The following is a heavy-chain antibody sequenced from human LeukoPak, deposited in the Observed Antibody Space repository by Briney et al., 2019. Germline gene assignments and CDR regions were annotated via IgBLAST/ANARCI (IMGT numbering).Heavy chain of an antibody. Sequence: ASVTVSFKASGYTFTSYDINWVRQTTGQGLEWMGWMNPNSGSTGYAQKFQGRVTITRNTSISTAYMELSGLRSEDTAVYYCARGRSTGYPYYFEYWGQGTLVTVSS. CDR1: GYTFTSYD. CDR2: MNPNSGST. CDR3: ARGRSTGYPYYFEY. D-gene: IGHD5-12*01. J-gene: IGHJ4*02. V-gene: IGHV1-8*03.